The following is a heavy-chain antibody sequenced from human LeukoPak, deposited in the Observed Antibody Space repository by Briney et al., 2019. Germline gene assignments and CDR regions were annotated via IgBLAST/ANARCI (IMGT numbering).Heavy chain of an antibody. Sequence: SETLSLTCAVYGGSFSGYYWSWIRQPPGKGLEWIGEINHRGSTNYNPSLKSRGTISGDTSKNQFSLKLSSVTAADTAVYYCARALRGYSYRPDYWGQGTLVTVSS. V-gene: IGHV4-34*01. CDR2: INHRGST. D-gene: IGHD5-18*01. CDR1: GGSFSGYY. J-gene: IGHJ4*02. CDR3: ARALRGYSYRPDY.